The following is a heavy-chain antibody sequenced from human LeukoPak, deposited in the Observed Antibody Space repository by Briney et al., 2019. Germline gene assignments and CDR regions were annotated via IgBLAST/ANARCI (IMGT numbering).Heavy chain of an antibody. CDR3: ARRNYFYHSMDV. CDR1: GGSMSGFY. Sequence: SETLSLTCTVSGGSMSGFYWSWVRLPPGKGLEWIGYIFTTGSTTYSPSLKNRVAISVDTSKNHFSLRLRSVTAADTAIYYCARRNYFYHSMDVWGKGTTVTVSS. CDR2: IFTTGST. J-gene: IGHJ6*03. V-gene: IGHV4-4*09.